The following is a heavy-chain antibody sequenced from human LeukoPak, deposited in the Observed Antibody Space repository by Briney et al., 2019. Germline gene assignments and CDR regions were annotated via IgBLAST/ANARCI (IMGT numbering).Heavy chain of an antibody. CDR3: ARDGSYYDSSGYWGIDY. J-gene: IGHJ4*02. CDR1: GFTFSSYW. CDR2: INSDGSST. V-gene: IGHV3-74*01. D-gene: IGHD3-22*01. Sequence: GGSLRLSCAASGFTFSSYWMHWVRQAPGKGLVWVSRINSDGSSTIYADSVKGRFTISSDNAKHPLYLQMNSLRAEDTAVYYCARDGSYYDSSGYWGIDYWGQGTLVTVSS.